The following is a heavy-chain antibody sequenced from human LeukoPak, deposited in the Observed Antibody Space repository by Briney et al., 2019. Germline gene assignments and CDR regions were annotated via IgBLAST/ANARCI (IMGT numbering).Heavy chain of an antibody. CDR3: ARDLYYYGSGAGNWFDP. CDR2: IKQDGSEK. CDR1: GFTFSSYW. V-gene: IGHV3-7*01. Sequence: PGGSLRLSCAASGFTFSSYWMSWVRQAPGKGLEWVANIKQDGSEKYYVDSVKGRFTISRDNAKNSLYLQMNSLRAEDTAVYYCARDLYYYGSGAGNWFDPWGQGTLVTVSS. D-gene: IGHD3-10*01. J-gene: IGHJ5*02.